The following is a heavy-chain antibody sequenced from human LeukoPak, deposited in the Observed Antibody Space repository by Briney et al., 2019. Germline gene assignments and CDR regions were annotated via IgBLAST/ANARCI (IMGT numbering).Heavy chain of an antibody. V-gene: IGHV4-4*07. Sequence: PETLSLTCTVSGGSINSYYWSWIRQPAGKGLEWIGRIYSSGSTNYNPSLKSRVSMSVDTSKNQFSLKLTSVTAADTAVYHCARGGKATVVTMWGQGILVTVSS. CDR3: ARGGKATVVTM. CDR1: GGSINSYY. D-gene: IGHD4-23*01. J-gene: IGHJ4*02. CDR2: IYSSGST.